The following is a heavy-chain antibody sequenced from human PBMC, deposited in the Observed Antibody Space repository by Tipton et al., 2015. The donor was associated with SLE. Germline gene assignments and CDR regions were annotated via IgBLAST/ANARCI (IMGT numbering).Heavy chain of an antibody. D-gene: IGHD3-10*01. CDR2: INPNSGGT. J-gene: IGHJ4*02. CDR3: AINPGESVIQGDFDY. V-gene: IGHV1-2*02. CDR1: GYTFTNYG. Sequence: QSGPEVKKPGASVKVSCKASGYTFTNYGINWVRQAPGQGFEWMGWINPNSGGTNYAQMFQGRVTMTRDTSISTAYMELSRLRSDDTAVYYCAINPGESVIQGDFDYWGQGTLVTVSS.